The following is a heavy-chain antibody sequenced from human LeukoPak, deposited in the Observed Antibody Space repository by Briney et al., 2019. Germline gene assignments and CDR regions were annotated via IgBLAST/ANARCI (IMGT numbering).Heavy chain of an antibody. CDR1: VYTFSDNY. Sequence: ASVKVSCKASVYTFSDNYMSWIRQAPGKGLEWMGRVDPEDGLTKFAEKFQGRVTITADTSRDTAYMELTSLRYEDTAVYYCATGVESSGSLGVLFFDQWGQGTLVTVSS. CDR3: ATGVESSGSLGVLFFDQ. D-gene: IGHD3-10*01. CDR2: VDPEDGLT. V-gene: IGHV1-69-2*01. J-gene: IGHJ4*02.